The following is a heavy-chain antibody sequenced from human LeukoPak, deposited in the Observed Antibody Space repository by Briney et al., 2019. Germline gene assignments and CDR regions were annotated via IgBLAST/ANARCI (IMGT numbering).Heavy chain of an antibody. CDR3: ARGSSSWYPDY. J-gene: IGHJ4*02. CDR2: IYYSGST. D-gene: IGHD6-13*01. Sequence: SETLSLTCTVSGGSISSYYWSWIRQAPGKGLEWIGYIYYSGSTNYNPYLKSRVTISVDTSKNQFSLKLNSVTAADTAVYYCARGSSSWYPDYWGQGTLVTVSS. V-gene: IGHV4-59*01. CDR1: GGSISSYY.